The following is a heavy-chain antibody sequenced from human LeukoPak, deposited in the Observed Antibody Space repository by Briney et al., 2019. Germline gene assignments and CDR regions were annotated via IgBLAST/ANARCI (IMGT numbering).Heavy chain of an antibody. CDR1: GFTFSSYA. D-gene: IGHD3-22*01. CDR3: ATYSSLNRREFQY. Sequence: GGSLRLSCSASGFTFSSYAVSWVRQAPGKGLQWVANIKTDGSEKYYVDSVKGRFTISKDNAKNSLYLQMNSLRAEDTAVYYCATYSSLNRREFQYWGQGTLVTVSS. V-gene: IGHV3-7*01. CDR2: IKTDGSEK. J-gene: IGHJ1*01.